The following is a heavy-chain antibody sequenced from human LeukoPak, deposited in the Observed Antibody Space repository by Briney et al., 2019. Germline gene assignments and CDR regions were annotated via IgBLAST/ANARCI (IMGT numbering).Heavy chain of an antibody. CDR3: ARTGITRNWYFDL. CDR2: TWYDGKKN. J-gene: IGHJ2*01. D-gene: IGHD3-16*01. CDR1: GFSLSTKG. V-gene: IGHV3-33*01. Sequence: GGSLGLSCVASGFSLSTKGMHWVRQAPGKGLEWVAVTWYDGKKNDYGDSVKGRFTISRDNSKNSLYLEMNSLRAEDTAVYYCARTGITRNWYFDLWGRGTLVTVSS.